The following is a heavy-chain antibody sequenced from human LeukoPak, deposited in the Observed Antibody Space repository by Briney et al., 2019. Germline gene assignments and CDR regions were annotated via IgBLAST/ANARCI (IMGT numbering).Heavy chain of an antibody. J-gene: IGHJ6*03. CDR1: GYSFSTYF. D-gene: IGHD6-6*01. Sequence: GASVKVSCKTSGYSFSTYFMHWVRQAPGQGLEWMGIINPSGGSTSYAQKFQGRVTMTRDMSTGTVYMELSSLRSEDTAVYYCAREYSSSSLAYYYMDVWGKGTTVTVSS. V-gene: IGHV1-46*01. CDR2: INPSGGST. CDR3: AREYSSSSLAYYYMDV.